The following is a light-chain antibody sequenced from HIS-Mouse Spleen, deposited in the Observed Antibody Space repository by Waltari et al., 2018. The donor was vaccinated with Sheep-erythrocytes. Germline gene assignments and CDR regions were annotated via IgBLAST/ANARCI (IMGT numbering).Light chain of an antibody. J-gene: IGLJ1*01. CDR1: SSDVGGYNY. V-gene: IGLV2-11*01. CDR3: CSYAGSYNHV. CDR2: DVS. Sequence: QSALTQPRSVSGSPGQSVTISCTGTSSDVGGYNYVSWYQQHPGKAPKLMIYDVSKRPSGFPGRFSGCKSGNTASLTISGLQAEDEADYYCCSYAGSYNHVFATGTKVTVL.